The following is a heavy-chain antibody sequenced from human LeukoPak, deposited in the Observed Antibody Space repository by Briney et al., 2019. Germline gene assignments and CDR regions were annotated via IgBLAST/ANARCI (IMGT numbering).Heavy chain of an antibody. CDR3: ARAPGLLDGFDI. Sequence: GGSLRLSCAASGFTFSSYDMHWVRQATGKGLEWVSAIGTAGDTYYPGSVKGRFTISRENAKNSLYLQMNSLRAGDTAVYYCARAPGLLDGFDIWGQGTMVTVSS. CDR2: IGTAGDT. V-gene: IGHV3-13*01. CDR1: GFTFSSYD. J-gene: IGHJ3*02. D-gene: IGHD2-15*01.